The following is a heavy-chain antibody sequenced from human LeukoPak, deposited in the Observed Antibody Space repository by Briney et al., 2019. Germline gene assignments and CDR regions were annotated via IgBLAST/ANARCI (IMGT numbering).Heavy chain of an antibody. Sequence: KPSQTLSVTCAISGDSVPSNNGAWNWIRQSPSRGLEWLGRTYYRSKWYNDYAESMKGRITINSDTSKNQFSLQLNPVTPEDTAVYYCARDLGNSGWYTFDYWGQGTLVTVSS. CDR1: GDSVPSNNGA. CDR2: TYYRSKWYN. D-gene: IGHD6-19*01. J-gene: IGHJ4*02. CDR3: ARDLGNSGWYTFDY. V-gene: IGHV6-1*01.